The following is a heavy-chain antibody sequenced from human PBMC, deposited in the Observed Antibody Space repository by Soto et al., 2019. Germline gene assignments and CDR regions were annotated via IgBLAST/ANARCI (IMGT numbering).Heavy chain of an antibody. CDR2: IKSKTDGGTT. CDR3: TTAGIYGDYDAFDI. Sequence: GGSLRLSCAASGFTFSNAWMSWVRQAPGKGLEWVGRIKSKTDGGTTDYAAPVKGRFTISRDDSKNTLYLQMNSLKTEDTAVYYCTTAGIYGDYDAFDIWGQGTMVTVSS. D-gene: IGHD4-17*01. J-gene: IGHJ3*02. V-gene: IGHV3-15*01. CDR1: GFTFSNAW.